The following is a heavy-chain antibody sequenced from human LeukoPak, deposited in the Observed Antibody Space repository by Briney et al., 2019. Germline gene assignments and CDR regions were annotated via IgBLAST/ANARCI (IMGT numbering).Heavy chain of an antibody. V-gene: IGHV4-59*08. Sequence: PSETLSLTCTVSGGSISSYYWSWIRQPPGKGLEWIGYIYDSGSTNYNPSLRSRVTISADTSKNQFSLKLSSVTAADTAVYYCARREYSSGWYYFDYWGQGTLVTVSS. J-gene: IGHJ4*02. D-gene: IGHD6-19*01. CDR1: GGSISSYY. CDR3: ARREYSSGWYYFDY. CDR2: IYDSGST.